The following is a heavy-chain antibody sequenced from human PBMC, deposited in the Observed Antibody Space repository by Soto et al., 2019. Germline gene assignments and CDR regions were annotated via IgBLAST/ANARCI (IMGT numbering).Heavy chain of an antibody. CDR2: ISAYNGNT. CDR1: GYTFTTYG. CDR3: ARDDYYGLGSPYGMDA. J-gene: IGHJ6*02. Sequence: QVQLVQSGAEVKNPGASVMVSCKASGYTFTTYGISWVRQAPGQGLEWMGWISAYNGNTNYAQKLQSRVTMTTDTATSTAYMELRSLRSDDTAVYYCARDDYYGLGSPYGMDAWGQGTTVTVSS. V-gene: IGHV1-18*01. D-gene: IGHD3-10*01.